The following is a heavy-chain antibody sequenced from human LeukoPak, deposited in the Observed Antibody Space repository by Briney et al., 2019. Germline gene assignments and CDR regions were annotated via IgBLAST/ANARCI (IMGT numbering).Heavy chain of an antibody. CDR2: IYYSGSA. D-gene: IGHD5-12*01. CDR1: GGSISSSSYY. J-gene: IGHJ4*02. V-gene: IGHV4-39*07. Sequence: SETLSLTCTVSGGSISSSSYYWGWIRQPPGKGLEWIGSIYYSGSAYYNPSLKSRVTISVDTSKNQFSLKLSSVTAADTAVYYCARGPLAARRQKYSGYDWGYFDYWGQGTLVTVSS. CDR3: ARGPLAARRQKYSGYDWGYFDY.